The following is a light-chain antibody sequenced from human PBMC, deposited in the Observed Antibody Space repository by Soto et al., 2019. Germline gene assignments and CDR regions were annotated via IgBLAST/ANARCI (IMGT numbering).Light chain of an antibody. CDR2: GSS. V-gene: IGKV1-12*01. CDR3: QQGNSFPRP. J-gene: IGKJ1*01. CDR1: QYIGTW. Sequence: DIQMTQSPSSVSASVGDTVTIACRARQYIGTWLAWYQKKPGKAPNHLIYGSSTLPSGAPSRFTGGGSGTDFTLTITSLQPEDFAPYSCQQGNSFPRPFARATKVYIK.